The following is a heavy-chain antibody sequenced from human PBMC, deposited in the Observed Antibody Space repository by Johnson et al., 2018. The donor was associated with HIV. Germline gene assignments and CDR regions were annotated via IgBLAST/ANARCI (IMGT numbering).Heavy chain of an antibody. CDR3: ASLSDDAFDF. Sequence: VQLVESGGGLVKPGGSLRLSCAASGFTFSNAWMSWVRQAPGKGLEWVGRIKSKTDGGTTDYAAPVKGRFTISRDDSKNPLYLQMNSLKAEDTAVYYCASLSDDAFDFWGHGTMVIVSS. CDR2: IKSKTDGGTT. J-gene: IGHJ3*01. V-gene: IGHV3-15*01. CDR1: GFTFSNAW.